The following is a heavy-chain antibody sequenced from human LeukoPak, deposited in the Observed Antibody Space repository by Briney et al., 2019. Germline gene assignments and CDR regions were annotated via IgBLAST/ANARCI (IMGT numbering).Heavy chain of an antibody. CDR3: ATAAGSSWSHGFDP. CDR2: IIPIFGTP. D-gene: IGHD6-13*01. Sequence: ASVKVSCKASGGTFSSYAISWVRQAPGQGLEWMGGIIPIFGTPNYAQKFQGRVTITADKSTSTAYMELSSLRSEDTAVYYCATAAGSSWSHGFDPWGQGTLVTVSS. CDR1: GGTFSSYA. J-gene: IGHJ5*02. V-gene: IGHV1-69*06.